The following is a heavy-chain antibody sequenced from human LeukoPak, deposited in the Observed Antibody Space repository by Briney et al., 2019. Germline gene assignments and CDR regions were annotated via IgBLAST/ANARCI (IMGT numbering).Heavy chain of an antibody. Sequence: NPSETLSLTCTVSGGSITSYYWSWIRQPPGKGLEWIGIIYYSGSTYYNPSLKSRVTMYIDTSKNQFSLKLSSVTAADTAMYYCAKSNGYGLIDYWGQGTLVTVSS. D-gene: IGHD5-12*01. CDR1: GGSITSYY. J-gene: IGHJ4*02. CDR2: IYYSGST. V-gene: IGHV4-59*04. CDR3: AKSNGYGLIDY.